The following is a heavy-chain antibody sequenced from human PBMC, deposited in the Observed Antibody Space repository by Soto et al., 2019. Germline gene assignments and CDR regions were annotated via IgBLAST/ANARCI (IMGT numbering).Heavy chain of an antibody. CDR3: ARGVGSGSYYNQYNWFDP. Sequence: GASVKVSCKASGYTFTNYGISWVRQAPGQGLEWMGWINVYNGNTKYAQKVQGRVTMTTDTYTSTAYMELRSLRSDDTAVYYCARGVGSGSYYNQYNWFDPWGQGTLVTVSS. CDR1: GYTFTNYG. J-gene: IGHJ5*02. CDR2: INVYNGNT. D-gene: IGHD3-10*01. V-gene: IGHV1-18*01.